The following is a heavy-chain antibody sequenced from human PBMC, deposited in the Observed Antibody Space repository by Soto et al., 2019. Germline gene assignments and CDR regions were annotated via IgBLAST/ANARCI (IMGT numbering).Heavy chain of an antibody. CDR3: ARGGYSSSWYGDWGNWFDP. CDR2: INAGNGNT. V-gene: IGHV1-3*01. Sequence: GASVKVSCKASGYTFTSYAMHWVRQAPGQRLEWMGWINAGNGNTKYSQKFQGRVTITRDTSASTAYMELSSLRSEDTAVYYCARGGYSSSWYGDWGNWFDPWGQETLVTV. CDR1: GYTFTSYA. J-gene: IGHJ5*02. D-gene: IGHD6-13*01.